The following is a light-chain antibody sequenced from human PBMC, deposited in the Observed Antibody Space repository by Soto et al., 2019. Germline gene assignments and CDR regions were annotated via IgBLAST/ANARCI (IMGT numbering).Light chain of an antibody. CDR2: AAS. J-gene: IGKJ2*01. CDR3: QQYDNLPPGYT. V-gene: IGKV1-27*01. CDR1: QGISNY. Sequence: DIPMTQSPSSLSASVGDRVTITCRASQGISNYLAWYQQKPGKVPKLLIYAASTLQSGVPSRFSGSGSGTDFTLTISSLQPEDVATYYCQQYDNLPPGYTFGQGTKLEIK.